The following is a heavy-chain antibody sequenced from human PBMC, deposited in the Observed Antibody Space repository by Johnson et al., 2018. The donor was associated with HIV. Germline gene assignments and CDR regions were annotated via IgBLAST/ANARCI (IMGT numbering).Heavy chain of an antibody. J-gene: IGHJ3*02. D-gene: IGHD3-22*01. CDR1: GFTFSSYA. CDR2: IRYDGTNK. V-gene: IGHV3-30*02. CDR3: AKGDYYDTRAAFDI. Sequence: VQLVESGGGLVQPGGSLRLSCAASGFTFSSYAMHWVRQAPGKGLEWVAVIRYDGTNKYYADSVKGRFTISRDNSKNTLYLQMNSLRAEDTAVYYCAKGDYYDTRAAFDIWGQGTMVTVSS.